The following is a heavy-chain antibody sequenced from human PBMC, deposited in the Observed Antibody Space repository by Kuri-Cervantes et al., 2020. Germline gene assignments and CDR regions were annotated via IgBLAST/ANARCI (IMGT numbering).Heavy chain of an antibody. D-gene: IGHD1-26*01. CDR2: IYSSGST. CDR1: GGSISSSDYY. CDR3: AKAGHIVGAAFDS. Sequence: GSLRLSCTVSGGSISSSDYYWGWIRQPPGKGLGWIGNIYSSGSTYYNPSLERRVTISVDTSKNQFSLRLRSVTAADTAMYYCAKAGHIVGAAFDSWGQGTLVTVSS. J-gene: IGHJ4*02. V-gene: IGHV4-39*01.